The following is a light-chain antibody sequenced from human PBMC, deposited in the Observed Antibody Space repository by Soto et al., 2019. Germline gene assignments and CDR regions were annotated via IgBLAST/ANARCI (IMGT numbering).Light chain of an antibody. Sequence: DIQMTQPPSTLSASVGDRVTITCRASQSISNWLAWYQQKPGKAPKLLMYDASTLESGVPSRFSGSGSGTEFTLTISSLQPDDFATYYCQQANSFSSLTFGGGTKVDIK. J-gene: IGKJ4*01. CDR1: QSISNW. CDR3: QQANSFSSLT. CDR2: DAS. V-gene: IGKV1-5*01.